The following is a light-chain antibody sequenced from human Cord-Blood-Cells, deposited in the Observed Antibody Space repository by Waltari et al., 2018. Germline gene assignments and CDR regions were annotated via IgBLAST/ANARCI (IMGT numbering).Light chain of an antibody. V-gene: IGKV3-20*01. CDR1: QSVSSSY. J-gene: IGKJ1*01. CDR2: GAS. Sequence: EIVLTQSPGTLSLSQGERATLSCRASQSVSSSYLAWYKQKPGQAPRLLIYGASSRATGIPDRFSGSGSGTDFTLTISRLEPEDFAVYYCQQYGSSPRTFGQGTKVEIK. CDR3: QQYGSSPRT.